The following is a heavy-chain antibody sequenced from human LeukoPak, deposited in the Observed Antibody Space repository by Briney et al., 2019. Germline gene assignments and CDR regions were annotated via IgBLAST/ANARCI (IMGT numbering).Heavy chain of an antibody. Sequence: GGSLRLSCAASGFTFSSYAMSWVRQAPGKGLEWVSAISGSGGSTYYADSVKGRFTISRDNSKNTLYLQMNSLRAEDTAVYYCAKDYYDNRFYMALYWGQGTLVTVSS. CDR1: GFTFSSYA. V-gene: IGHV3-23*01. CDR3: AKDYYDNRFYMALY. CDR2: ISGSGGST. D-gene: IGHD3-22*01. J-gene: IGHJ4*02.